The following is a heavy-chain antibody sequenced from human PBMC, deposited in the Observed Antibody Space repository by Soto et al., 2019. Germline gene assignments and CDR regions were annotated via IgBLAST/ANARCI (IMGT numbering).Heavy chain of an antibody. J-gene: IGHJ4*02. CDR3: ARVATATTDY. Sequence: GGSLRLSCAASGFTVSNNYMSWVRQAPGKGLEWVSIMYSGGSTYYTDSVKGRFTFSRDTSKNTLYLQMNSLRAEDTAVYYCARVATATTDYWGQGTLVT. CDR1: GFTVSNNY. CDR2: MYSGGST. D-gene: IGHD1-1*01. V-gene: IGHV3-53*01.